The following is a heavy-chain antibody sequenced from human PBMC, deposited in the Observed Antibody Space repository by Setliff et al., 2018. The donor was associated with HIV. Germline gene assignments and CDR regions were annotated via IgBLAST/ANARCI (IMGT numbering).Heavy chain of an antibody. CDR1: GYTFTSYD. CDR2: MNPNSGNT. V-gene: IGHV1-8*02. D-gene: IGHD3-22*01. CDR3: ARDRYARASYYYDSSGYSNWFDP. J-gene: IGHJ5*02. Sequence: ASVKVSCKASGYTFTSYDINWVRQATGQGLEWMGWMNPNSGNTGYAQKFQGRVTMTRNTSISTAYMELSSLRSEDTAVYYCARDRYARASYYYDSSGYSNWFDPWGQGTLVTVSS.